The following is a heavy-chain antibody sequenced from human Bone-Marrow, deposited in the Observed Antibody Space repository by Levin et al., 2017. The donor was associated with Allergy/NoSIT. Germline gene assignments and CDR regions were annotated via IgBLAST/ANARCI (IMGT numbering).Heavy chain of an antibody. V-gene: IGHV3-48*01. J-gene: IGHJ3*02. D-gene: IGHD3-22*01. CDR2: ISDSSSTI. Sequence: GESLKISCAASGFIFSSYSMNWVRQAPGKGLEWVSYISDSSSTIYYADSVKGRFTISRDNAKNSLHLQMNSLRAEDTAVYYCARDTTLGVSMIVVVPGALDIWGQGTMVTVSS. CDR1: GFIFSSYS. CDR3: ARDTTLGVSMIVVVPGALDI.